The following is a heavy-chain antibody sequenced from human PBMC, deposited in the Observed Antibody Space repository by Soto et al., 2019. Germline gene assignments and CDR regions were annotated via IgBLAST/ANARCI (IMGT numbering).Heavy chain of an antibody. V-gene: IGHV6-1*01. CDR3: ASQGSVVVTDPYFFDY. CDR1: GSSVSRNRAA. Sequence: SPSRTVTGVISGSSVSRNRAAGDWIRQSPSRGLEWLGRTYYRSKYYNEYAASVRSRITVNADSSKNQFSLRLNSVTAADTAVYYCASQGSVVVTDPYFFDYWGRGTLVPVSS. CDR2: TYYRSKYYN. D-gene: IGHD2-21*02. J-gene: IGHJ4*02.